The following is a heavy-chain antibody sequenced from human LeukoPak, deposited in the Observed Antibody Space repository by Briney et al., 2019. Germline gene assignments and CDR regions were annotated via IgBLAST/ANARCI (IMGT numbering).Heavy chain of an antibody. CDR2: ISSSDNSI. Sequence: GGSLRLSCAASGFTFSNYEMNWVRQAPGKGLEWVSFISSSDNSIYYADSVKGRFTISRDNAKNSLYLQMNGLRAEDTAVYYCARGGHSSGWLTGRLDLWGRGTLVTVSS. CDR3: ARGGHSSGWLTGRLDL. CDR1: GFTFSNYE. V-gene: IGHV3-48*03. D-gene: IGHD6-19*01. J-gene: IGHJ2*01.